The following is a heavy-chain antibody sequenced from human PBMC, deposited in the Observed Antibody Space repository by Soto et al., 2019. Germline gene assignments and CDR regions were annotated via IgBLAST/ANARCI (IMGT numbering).Heavy chain of an antibody. J-gene: IGHJ6*02. CDR1: GFTVSRNY. D-gene: IGHD2-2*01. V-gene: IGHV3-53*01. Sequence: GGSLRLSCAASGFTVSRNYMSWVRQAPGKGLDWVSVIYSGGSTYYADSVKGRFTISRDNSKNTLYLQMNSPRAEDTAVYYCARDYHTNAFYFYGIDVWGHGTTVTVSS. CDR3: ARDYHTNAFYFYGIDV. CDR2: IYSGGST.